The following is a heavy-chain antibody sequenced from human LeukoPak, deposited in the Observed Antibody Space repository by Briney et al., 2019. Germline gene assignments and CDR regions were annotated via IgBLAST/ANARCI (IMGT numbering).Heavy chain of an antibody. D-gene: IGHD6-13*01. V-gene: IGHV4-59*08. CDR1: GGSISGFY. J-gene: IGHJ4*02. CDR3: ARIVYRSPGIAAAGTIDY. Sequence: SETLSLTCTVSGGSISGFYWSWIRQPPERGLEWIGFVHYSGRTNYNPSLKSRVTISVDTSKNQFSLKLSSVTAADTAVYYCARIVYRSPGIAAAGTIDYWGQGTLVTVSS. CDR2: VHYSGRT.